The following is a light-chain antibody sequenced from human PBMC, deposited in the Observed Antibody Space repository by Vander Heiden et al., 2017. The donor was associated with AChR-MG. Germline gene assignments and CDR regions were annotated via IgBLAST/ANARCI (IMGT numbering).Light chain of an antibody. Sequence: DIKMTQSPSSLSASVGDRVTITCRASQTISNYLTWYQQKPGKAPKLLIYYTSSLQTGVPSRFSGSGDGTDFILTISSLQPEDFAAYYCQQTDSSFPFTFGQRTKVDVK. CDR1: QTISNY. CDR3: QQTDSSFPFT. CDR2: YTS. J-gene: IGKJ3*01. V-gene: IGKV1-39*01.